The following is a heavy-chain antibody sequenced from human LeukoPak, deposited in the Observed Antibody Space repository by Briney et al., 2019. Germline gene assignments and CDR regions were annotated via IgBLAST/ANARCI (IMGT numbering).Heavy chain of an antibody. CDR2: INPNSGGT. CDR3: ARAEVPYYYDSSGYYDY. D-gene: IGHD3-22*01. V-gene: IGHV1-2*02. J-gene: IGHJ4*02. Sequence: ASVKVSCKASGYTFTGYYMHRVRQAPGQGLEWMGWINPNSGGTNYAQKFQGRVTMTRDTSISTAYMELSRLRSDDTAVYYCARAEVPYYYDSSGYYDYWGQGTLVTVSS. CDR1: GYTFTGYY.